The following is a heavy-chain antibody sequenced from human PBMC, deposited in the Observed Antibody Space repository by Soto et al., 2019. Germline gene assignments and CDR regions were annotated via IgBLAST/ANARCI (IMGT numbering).Heavy chain of an antibody. V-gene: IGHV3-23*01. CDR1: GFTFSNYA. J-gene: IGHJ4*02. CDR3: AKDSRCSSTSCHIHY. CDR2: ISSSGGTK. Sequence: GGSLRLSCAASGFTFSNYAMSWVRQAPGKGLEWVSVISSSGGTKYYADSVKGRFTISRDNSNNTLYLQVNSLRAEDAAVYYCAKDSRCSSTSCHIHYWGQGTLVTVSS. D-gene: IGHD2-2*01.